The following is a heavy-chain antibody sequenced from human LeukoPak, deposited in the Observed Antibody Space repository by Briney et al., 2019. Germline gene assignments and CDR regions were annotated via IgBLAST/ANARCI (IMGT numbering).Heavy chain of an antibody. CDR2: IRYDESNK. Sequence: QPGGSLRLSCAASGFIFSNYGMHWVRQAPGKGLEWVAFIRYDESNKYYADSVNGRFTISRDNSKNALYLQMNSLRAEDTAVYYCAKDLSSSGRYSSVDYWGQGTLVTVSS. CDR1: GFIFSNYG. J-gene: IGHJ4*02. D-gene: IGHD1-26*01. V-gene: IGHV3-30*02. CDR3: AKDLSSSGRYSSVDY.